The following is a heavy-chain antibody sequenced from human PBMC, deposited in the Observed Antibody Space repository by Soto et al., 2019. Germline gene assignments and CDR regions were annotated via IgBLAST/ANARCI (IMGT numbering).Heavy chain of an antibody. Sequence: QVQLQESGPGLVKPSQTLSLTCSISGASISSDDYYWSWFRQPPGKGLEWIGYFSYSGSTYYNPSLKSRLTISVDPSKTQFSLILSSVTAADTAVFYCAREVNNYYGMDVWGQGTTVTVSS. CDR2: FSYSGST. CDR1: GASISSDDYY. CDR3: AREVNNYYGMDV. J-gene: IGHJ6*02. V-gene: IGHV4-30-4*01.